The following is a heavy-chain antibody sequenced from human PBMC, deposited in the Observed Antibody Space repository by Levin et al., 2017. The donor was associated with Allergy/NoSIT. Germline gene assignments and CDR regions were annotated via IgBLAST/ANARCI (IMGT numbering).Heavy chain of an antibody. J-gene: IGHJ3*02. CDR2: ISAYNGNT. D-gene: IGHD1-26*01. CDR1: GYTFTSYG. V-gene: IGHV1-18*01. Sequence: GESLKISCKASGYTFTSYGISWVRQAPGQGLEWMGWISAYNGNTNYAQKLQGRVTMTTDTSTSTAYMELRSLRSDDTAVYYCASNGLGMRAGAFDIWGQGTMVTVSS. CDR3: ASNGLGMRAGAFDI.